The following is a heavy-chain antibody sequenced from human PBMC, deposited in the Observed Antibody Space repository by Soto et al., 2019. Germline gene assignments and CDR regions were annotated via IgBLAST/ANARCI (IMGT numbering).Heavy chain of an antibody. D-gene: IGHD3-16*01. CDR3: ARDEGGWFDP. Sequence: QVQLQESGPGLVKPSETLSLTCTVSGGSISNYYWNWIRQPPGMGLEWIGYIYYSGSTNYNPSLKSRVTISVDTSKNQFSLKLSSVTAADTAVYYCARDEGGWFDPCGQGTLVTVSS. CDR2: IYYSGST. V-gene: IGHV4-59*01. CDR1: GGSISNYY. J-gene: IGHJ5*02.